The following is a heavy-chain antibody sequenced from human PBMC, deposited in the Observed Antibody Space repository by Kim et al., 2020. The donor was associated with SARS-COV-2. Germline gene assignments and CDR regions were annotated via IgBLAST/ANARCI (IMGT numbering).Heavy chain of an antibody. D-gene: IGHD2-2*02. V-gene: IGHV4-59*13. CDR2: IYYSGST. CDR1: GGSISSYY. CDR3: ARVGCSSTSCYTGFDY. Sequence: SETLSLTCTVSGGSISSYYWSWIRQPPGKGLEWIGYIYYSGSTNYNPSLKSRVTISVDTSKNQFSLKLSSVTAADTAVYYCARVGCSSTSCYTGFDYWGQGTLVTVSS. J-gene: IGHJ4*02.